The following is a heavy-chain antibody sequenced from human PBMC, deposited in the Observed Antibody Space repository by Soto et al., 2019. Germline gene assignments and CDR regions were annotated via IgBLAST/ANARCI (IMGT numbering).Heavy chain of an antibody. CDR2: IIPIFGTA. J-gene: IGHJ4*02. CDR1: GGTFSSYA. CDR3: ARGGSSYGSSTSCPFDY. V-gene: IGHV1-69*06. D-gene: IGHD2-2*01. Sequence: QVQLVQSGAEVKKPGSSVKVSCKASGGTFSSYAISWVRQAPGHGLEWMGGIIPIFGTANYAQKFQGRVTITADKSKSTAYMELSSLRSEDTAVYYCARGGSSYGSSTSCPFDYWGQGTLVTVS.